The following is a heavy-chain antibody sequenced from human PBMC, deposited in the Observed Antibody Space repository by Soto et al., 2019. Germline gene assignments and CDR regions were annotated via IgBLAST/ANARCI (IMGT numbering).Heavy chain of an antibody. D-gene: IGHD4-17*01. CDR3: ARDRVRWAGYFDS. CDR2: IYYHGST. J-gene: IGHJ4*02. Sequence: KPSETLSLTCTVSGGSISNGDYYWSWIRQPPGKGLEWIGYIYYHGSTYYNPSLRSPVTISVDTSKNQFSLKLSSVTAADTAVYYCARDRVRWAGYFDSWGQGSQVTVSS. CDR1: GGSISNGDYY. V-gene: IGHV4-30-4*01.